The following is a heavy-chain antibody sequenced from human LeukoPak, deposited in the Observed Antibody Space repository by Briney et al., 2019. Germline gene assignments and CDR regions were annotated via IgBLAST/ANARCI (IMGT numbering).Heavy chain of an antibody. CDR1: GGSFSGYY. CDR3: AATAMVSSVDY. D-gene: IGHD5-18*01. Sequence: SETLSLTCAVYGGSFSGYYWSWIRQPPGKGLEWIGEINHSGSTNYNPSLKSRVTISVDTSKNQFSLKLSSVTAADTAVYCCAATAMVSSVDYWGQGTLVTVSS. J-gene: IGHJ4*02. V-gene: IGHV4-34*01. CDR2: INHSGST.